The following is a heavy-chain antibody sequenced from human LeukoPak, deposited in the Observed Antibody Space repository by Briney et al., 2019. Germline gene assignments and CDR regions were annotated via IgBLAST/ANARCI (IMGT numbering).Heavy chain of an antibody. J-gene: IGHJ4*02. Sequence: GGSLRLSCAASGFTFSSYAMSWVRQAPGKGLEWVSAISGNATGTYYADSVKGRFTISRDNSKNTLYLQMNSLRAEDTAVYYCAKGLYHYYGSGSYTLDYWGQGTLVTVSS. CDR3: AKGLYHYYGSGSYTLDY. CDR1: GFTFSSYA. D-gene: IGHD3-10*01. CDR2: ISGNATGT. V-gene: IGHV3-23*01.